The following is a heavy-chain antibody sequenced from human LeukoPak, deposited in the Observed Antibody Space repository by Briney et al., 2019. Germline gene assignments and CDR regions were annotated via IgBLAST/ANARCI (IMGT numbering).Heavy chain of an antibody. CDR1: GFSFSVFW. D-gene: IGHD3-9*01. CDR2: IKTDGSIT. CDR3: AKEGRTINRYYDILTGYPY. Sequence: SGGSLRLSCAASGFSFSVFWMHWVRQVPGKGPVWVSRIKTDGSITDYADSVKGRFTISRDNSKNTLYLQMNSLRAEDTAVYYCAKEGRTINRYYDILTGYPYWGQGTLVTVSS. J-gene: IGHJ4*02. V-gene: IGHV3-74*01.